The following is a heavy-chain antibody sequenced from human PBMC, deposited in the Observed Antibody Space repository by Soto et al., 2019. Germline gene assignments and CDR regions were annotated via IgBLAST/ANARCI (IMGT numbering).Heavy chain of an antibody. V-gene: IGHV3-30-3*01. J-gene: IGHJ4*02. CDR3: ARDPKTSGGQHWAFSYFDS. D-gene: IGHD7-27*01. Sequence: PGGSLRLSCAASGFTFSNAWMTWVRQAPGKGLEWVALISYDGTNKFYADSVKGRFTISRDNSKSTLYLQVDSLRPEDAAVYYCARDPKTSGGQHWAFSYFDSWGQGTLVTVSS. CDR2: ISYDGTNK. CDR1: GFTFSNAW.